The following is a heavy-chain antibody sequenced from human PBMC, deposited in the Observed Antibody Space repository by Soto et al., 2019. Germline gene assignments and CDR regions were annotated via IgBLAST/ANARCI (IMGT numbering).Heavy chain of an antibody. CDR3: AKLGYCSSPSCPTFDF. J-gene: IGHJ4*02. D-gene: IGHD2-2*01. V-gene: IGHV3-23*01. CDR2: VSGSGGST. CDR1: GFNFNNYG. Sequence: AGGSLRLSCAAPGFNFNNYGMSWVRQAPGKGLEWVSTVSGSGGSTYYADSVKGRFTISRDNSKNTLYLQMNSLRAEDTAIYYCAKLGYCSSPSCPTFDFWGQGTQVTVSS.